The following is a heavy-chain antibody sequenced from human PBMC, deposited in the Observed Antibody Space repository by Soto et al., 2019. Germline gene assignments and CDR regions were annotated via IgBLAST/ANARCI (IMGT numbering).Heavy chain of an antibody. CDR1: GGSISSSSYY. CDR3: ARALDIVATNAFDI. D-gene: IGHD5-12*01. J-gene: IGHJ3*02. V-gene: IGHV4-39*01. CDR2: IYYSGST. Sequence: SETLSLTCTVSGGSISSSSYYWGWIRQPPGKGLEWIGSIYYSGSTYYNPSLKSRVTISVDTSKNQFSLKLSSVTAADTAVYYCARALDIVATNAFDIWGQGTMVTVSS.